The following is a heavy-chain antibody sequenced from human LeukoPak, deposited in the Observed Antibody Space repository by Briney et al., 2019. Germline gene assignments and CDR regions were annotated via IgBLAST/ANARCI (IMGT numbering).Heavy chain of an antibody. J-gene: IGHJ6*02. CDR2: VISSGGST. CDR1: GFTFRTYA. Sequence: GGSLRLSCAASGFTFRTYAMSWVRQAPGKGLEWESAVISSGGSTNYADSVKGRFTISRDNSKNTLYLQMNSLSVEDTAVYFCAKGGGLWFGELSVYYYYGMDVWGQGTTVTVSS. CDR3: AKGGGLWFGELSVYYYYGMDV. D-gene: IGHD3-10*01. V-gene: IGHV3-23*01.